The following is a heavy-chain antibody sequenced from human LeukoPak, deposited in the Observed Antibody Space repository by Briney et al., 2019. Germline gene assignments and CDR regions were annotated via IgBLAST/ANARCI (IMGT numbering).Heavy chain of an antibody. CDR3: ARGQSYYYYMGV. CDR1: GFTFSNYG. J-gene: IGHJ6*03. CDR2: ISGSGGTT. V-gene: IGHV3-23*01. Sequence: GGSLRLSCAASGFTFSNYGMNWVRQAPGKGLEWVSAISGSGGTTYYADSVKGRLTISRDNSTNTLYLQMSSLRDEDAAVYYCARGQSYYYYMGVRGKGTTVTISS. D-gene: IGHD6-19*01.